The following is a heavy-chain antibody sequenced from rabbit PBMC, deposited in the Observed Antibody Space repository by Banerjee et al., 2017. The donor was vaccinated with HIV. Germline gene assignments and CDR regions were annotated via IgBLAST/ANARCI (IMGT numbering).Heavy chain of an antibody. CDR1: GFSFSYTYY. J-gene: IGHJ4*01. CDR2: IYTDDGST. V-gene: IGHV1S40*01. D-gene: IGHD3-1*01. CDR3: ARGGYDVNYFNL. Sequence: QSLEESGGDLVKPGASLTLTCTASGFSFSYTYYMCWVRQAPGKGLEWIACIYTDDGSTYYASWVNGRFTLSKTSSTTVTLQMTSLTAADTATYFCARGGYDVNYFNLWGPGTLVTVS.